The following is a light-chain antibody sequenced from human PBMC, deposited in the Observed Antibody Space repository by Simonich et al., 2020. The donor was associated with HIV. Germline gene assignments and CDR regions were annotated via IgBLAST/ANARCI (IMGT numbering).Light chain of an antibody. CDR2: DFS. V-gene: IGLV2-11*01. J-gene: IGLJ3*02. CDR3: CSYTSSSFWV. Sequence: SAPTPPRPVSGSPGPAVPLSCTGTINDVGGYNYVSWYQQHPGKAPKLMIYDFSKRPSGVYNRFSGSKSGNTASLTISGLQAEDEADYYCCSYTSSSFWVFGGGTKLTVL. CDR1: INDVGGYNY.